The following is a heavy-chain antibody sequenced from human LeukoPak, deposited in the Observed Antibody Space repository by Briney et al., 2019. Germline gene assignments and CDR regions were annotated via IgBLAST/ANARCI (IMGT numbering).Heavy chain of an antibody. V-gene: IGHV4-30-4*08. CDR2: IYYSGST. Sequence: SETLSLTCTVSGGSISSGDYYWSWIRQPPGKGLEWIGYIYYSGSTYYNPSLKSRVTISVDTSKNQFSLKLTSVTAADTAVYYCARGVTPGPESYYYYMDVWGKGTTVTVSS. CDR1: GGSISSGDYY. D-gene: IGHD4-23*01. CDR3: ARGVTPGPESYYYYMDV. J-gene: IGHJ6*03.